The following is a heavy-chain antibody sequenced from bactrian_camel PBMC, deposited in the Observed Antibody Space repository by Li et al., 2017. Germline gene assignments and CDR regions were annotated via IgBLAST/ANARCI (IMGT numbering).Heavy chain of an antibody. CDR1: GNIYSGYC. J-gene: IGHJ4*01. CDR3: AKDDGY. CDR2: INPGSGST. Sequence: HVQLVESGGDSVQAGGSLRLSCAAYGNIYSGYCMGWFRQAPGNEREGVAAINPGSGSTYYADSVKGRVTISRDNAKNTLYLQLNSLKTEDTAMYYCAKDDGYRGQGTQVTVS. V-gene: IGHV3S1*01. D-gene: IGHD3*01.